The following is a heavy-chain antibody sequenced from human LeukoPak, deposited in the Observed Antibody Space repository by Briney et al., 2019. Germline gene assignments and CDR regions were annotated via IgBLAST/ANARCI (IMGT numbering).Heavy chain of an antibody. CDR2: IDSGGATT. CDR3: ARRGGGAAVYDY. V-gene: IGHV3-48*03. Sequence: GGSLRLSCAASGFTFSGYEMNWVRQAPGKGLGWVSYIDSGGATTNYADSVKGRFTISRDNAKNSLYPQMDSLRAEDTAVYYCARRGGGAAVYDYWGQGTLVTVSS. J-gene: IGHJ4*02. CDR1: GFTFSGYE. D-gene: IGHD6-13*01.